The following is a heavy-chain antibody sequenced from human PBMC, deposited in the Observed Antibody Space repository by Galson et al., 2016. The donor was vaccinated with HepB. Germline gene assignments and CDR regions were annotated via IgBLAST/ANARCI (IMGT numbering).Heavy chain of an antibody. Sequence: SLRLSCAASGFSFSNYGMHWVRQGPDKGLEWLAVIWFDGSGKHYADSVKGRFTISRDNSKNTLYLQMNSLRAEDTGVYYCATTREGASYVVATGAYGVDVWGQGTTVTVSS. V-gene: IGHV3-33*03. D-gene: IGHD5-12*01. CDR2: IWFDGSGK. CDR3: ATTREGASYVVATGAYGVDV. CDR1: GFSFSNYG. J-gene: IGHJ6*02.